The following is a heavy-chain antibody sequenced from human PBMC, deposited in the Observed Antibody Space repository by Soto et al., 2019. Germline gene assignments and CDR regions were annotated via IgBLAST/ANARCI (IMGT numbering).Heavy chain of an antibody. Sequence: QITLKESGPTLVKPTQTLTLTCTFSGFSLTTDRVGVGWIRQPPGEALEWLAVIYWGDSKTYRPSLEGRLTITKEPSKNQVALTLTNTDSLDTATYYCAHAYGGRSLYWGQGTLVTVSS. J-gene: IGHJ4*02. CDR2: IYWGDSK. D-gene: IGHD1-26*01. V-gene: IGHV2-5*02. CDR3: AHAYGGRSLY. CDR1: GFSLTTDRVG.